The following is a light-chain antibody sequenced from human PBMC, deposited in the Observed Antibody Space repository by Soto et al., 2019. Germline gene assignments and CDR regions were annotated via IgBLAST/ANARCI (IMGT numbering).Light chain of an antibody. Sequence: EIVMTQSPGTLSLSPGERATISCRASQVIGSRYLAWYHQKSGQAPRLLIYGASSRATGIPDMFSGSGSGTDFTLTISRLEPEDCGVYYCQQFGSSIPHTFGQGTKLEIK. J-gene: IGKJ2*01. CDR2: GAS. V-gene: IGKV3-20*01. CDR1: QVIGSRY. CDR3: QQFGSSIPHT.